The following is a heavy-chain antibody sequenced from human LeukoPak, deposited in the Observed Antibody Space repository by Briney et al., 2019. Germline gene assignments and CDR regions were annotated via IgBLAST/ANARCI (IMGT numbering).Heavy chain of an antibody. D-gene: IGHD3-22*01. CDR1: GFSFSDAW. CDR3: ATSHDSSGND. V-gene: IGHV3-15*07. Sequence: GGSLRLSCAASGFSFSDAWMNWVRQAPGKGLEWVGHIKSKVDGGTPDYVAPVKGRFTISRDDSRNTLYLQMSSLNTEDTAVYYCATSHDSSGNDWGQGTLVTVSS. CDR2: IKSKVDGGTP. J-gene: IGHJ4*02.